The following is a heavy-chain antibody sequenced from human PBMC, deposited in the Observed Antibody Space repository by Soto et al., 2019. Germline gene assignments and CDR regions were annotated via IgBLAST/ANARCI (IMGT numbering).Heavy chain of an antibody. CDR2: ISGSGGST. CDR3: AKSFRGDCSGGSCSRSGAFDI. V-gene: IGHV3-23*01. D-gene: IGHD2-15*01. CDR1: GFTFSSYA. J-gene: IGHJ3*02. Sequence: EVQLLESGGGLVQPGGSLRLSCAASGFTFSSYAMSWVRQAPGKGLEWVSAISGSGGSTYYADSVKGRFTISRDNSKNTLYLQMNRLRAEDTAVYYCAKSFRGDCSGGSCSRSGAFDIWGQGTMVTVSS.